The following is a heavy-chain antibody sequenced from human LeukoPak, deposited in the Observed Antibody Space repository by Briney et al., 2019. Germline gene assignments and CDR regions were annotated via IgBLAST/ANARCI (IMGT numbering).Heavy chain of an antibody. J-gene: IGHJ4*02. CDR2: INPSSGGT. CDR1: GYTFTGYY. Sequence: GASVKVSCKASGYTFTGYYMHWVRQAPGQGLEWMGWINPSSGGTNYAQKFQGRVTMTRDTSISTAYMELSRLRSDDTAVYYCARVGRSVTIDYWGQGTLVTVSS. CDR3: ARVGRSVTIDY. V-gene: IGHV1-2*02. D-gene: IGHD4-17*01.